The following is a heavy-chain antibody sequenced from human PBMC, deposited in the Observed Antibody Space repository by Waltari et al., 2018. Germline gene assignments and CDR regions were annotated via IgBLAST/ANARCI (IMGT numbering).Heavy chain of an antibody. CDR3: ARDRTTMAARPGDY. D-gene: IGHD6-6*01. J-gene: IGHJ4*02. V-gene: IGHV1-2*02. Sequence: QVLLVQSGAEVKKPGASVKVSCKASGYIFTNYYLHWVRQAPGQGPEWMGLVHPDTGNAKYAHNFRGRVTMTWDTTINTAFMDLSGLKSADTAVYYCARDRTTMAARPGDYWGQGTLVTVSS. CDR1: GYIFTNYY. CDR2: VHPDTGNA.